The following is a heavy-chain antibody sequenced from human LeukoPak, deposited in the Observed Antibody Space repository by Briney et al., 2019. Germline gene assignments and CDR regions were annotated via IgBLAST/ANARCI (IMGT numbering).Heavy chain of an antibody. D-gene: IGHD4-17*01. J-gene: IGHJ4*02. CDR2: ISSSGSTI. V-gene: IGHV3-48*03. CDR1: GFTFSSYE. Sequence: GGSLRLSCAASGFTFSSYEMNWVRQAPGKGLEWVSYISSSGSTIYYADSVKGRFTISRGNAKNSLYLQMNSLRAEDTAVYYCARGDYGDYVLVYWGQGTLVTVSS. CDR3: ARGDYGDYVLVY.